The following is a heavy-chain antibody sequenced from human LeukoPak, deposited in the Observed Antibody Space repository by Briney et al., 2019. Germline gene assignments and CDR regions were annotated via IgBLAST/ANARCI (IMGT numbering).Heavy chain of an antibody. V-gene: IGHV3-48*03. Sequence: GGSLRLSCAASGFTFSSYEMSWVRQAPGKGLEWVSYISSSGSTIYYADSVKGRFTISRDNAKNSLYLQMNSLRAEDTAVYYCARDGGQLWRSSYYGMDVWGQGTTVTVSS. CDR2: ISSSGSTI. J-gene: IGHJ6*02. D-gene: IGHD5-18*01. CDR1: GFTFSSYE. CDR3: ARDGGQLWRSSYYGMDV.